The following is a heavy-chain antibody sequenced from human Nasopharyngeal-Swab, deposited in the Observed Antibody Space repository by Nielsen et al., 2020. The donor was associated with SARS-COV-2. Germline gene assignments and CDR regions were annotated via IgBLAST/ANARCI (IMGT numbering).Heavy chain of an antibody. Sequence: ASVKVSCKASGYTFSSYDINWVRQASGQGLEWMGWMNPNSGNTGYAQRFQGRVTMTRDTSITTAYMELNSLTSEDTAVYYCVRPRYCSAASCDKHSGVGLFDYWGQGTLVTVSS. V-gene: IGHV1-8*01. CDR2: MNPNSGNT. CDR1: GYTFSSYD. CDR3: VRPRYCSAASCDKHSGVGLFDY. J-gene: IGHJ4*02. D-gene: IGHD2-8*02.